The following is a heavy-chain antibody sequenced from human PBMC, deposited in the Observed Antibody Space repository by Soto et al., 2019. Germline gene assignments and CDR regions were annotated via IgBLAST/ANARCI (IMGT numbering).Heavy chain of an antibody. CDR2: ISGSGDSS. CDR1: GFTFSTYA. Sequence: EVLLLDSGGGLVQPGGSLRLSCAASGFTFSTYAMSWVRQAPGKGLEWVSTISGSGDSSYYATSVKGRFTISRDNSRNTLDLQMNSLRVEDTAVYYCAKGGEGSCSQTSCLYFSDSWGQGTLVTVSS. CDR3: AKGGEGSCSQTSCLYFSDS. J-gene: IGHJ4*02. V-gene: IGHV3-23*01. D-gene: IGHD2-15*01.